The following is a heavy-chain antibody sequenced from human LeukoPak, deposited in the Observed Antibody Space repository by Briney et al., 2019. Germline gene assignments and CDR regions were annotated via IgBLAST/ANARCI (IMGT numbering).Heavy chain of an antibody. CDR3: ARVEGIAVAGAGYYYMDV. CDR2: IYYSGST. V-gene: IGHV4-59*08. J-gene: IGHJ6*03. Sequence: SETLSLTCTVSGGSISSYYWSWIRQPPGKGLEWIGYIYYSGSTNYNPSLKSRVTISIDTSKNQFSLNLSSVTAADTAVYYCARVEGIAVAGAGYYYMDVWGKGTTVTVSS. CDR1: GGSISSYY. D-gene: IGHD6-19*01.